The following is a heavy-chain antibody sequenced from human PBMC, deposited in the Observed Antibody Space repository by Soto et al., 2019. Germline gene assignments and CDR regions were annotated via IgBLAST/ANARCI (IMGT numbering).Heavy chain of an antibody. D-gene: IGHD3-10*01. V-gene: IGHV4-39*01. CDR3: ARHEGSGSYFSH. CDR2: IYYGGNP. J-gene: IGHJ4*02. CDR1: GGSMTTYNSY. Sequence: QLQLQESGPGLVRPSETLSLTCSVSGGSMTTYNSYWGWVRRPPGKGLEWIGSIYYGGNPYYNPSLKSRVTLSVDTSKSQFSLKLNHVTAADTAVYCCARHEGSGSYFSHWGQGTPVTVSS.